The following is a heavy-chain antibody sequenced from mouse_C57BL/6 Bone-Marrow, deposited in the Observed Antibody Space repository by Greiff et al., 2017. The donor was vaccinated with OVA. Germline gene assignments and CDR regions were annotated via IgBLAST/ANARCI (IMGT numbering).Heavy chain of an antibody. J-gene: IGHJ3*01. CDR2: IHPNSGST. D-gene: IGHD1-1*01. V-gene: IGHV1-64*01. CDR1: GYTFTSYW. Sequence: QVQLKQSGPELVKPGASVKLSCKASGYTFTSYWMHWVKQRPGQGLEWIGMIHPNSGSTNYNEKFKSKATLTVDKSSSTAYMQLSSLTSEDSAVYYCARSHYYGSSLFAYWGQGTLVTVSA. CDR3: ARSHYYGSSLFAY.